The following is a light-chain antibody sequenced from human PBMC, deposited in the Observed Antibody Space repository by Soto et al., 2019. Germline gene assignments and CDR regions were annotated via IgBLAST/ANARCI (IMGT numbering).Light chain of an antibody. Sequence: QSALTQPASVSGSPGQSITMSCTGTSRDIGDYNYVSWYQQHPGKAPKLMIYEVTNRPSGVSGRFSGSKSGNTASLTISGLQAEDEAAYYCSSYRSSTNFVVFGRGTKLTVL. V-gene: IGLV2-14*01. CDR2: EVT. J-gene: IGLJ2*01. CDR1: SRDIGDYNY. CDR3: SSYRSSTNFVV.